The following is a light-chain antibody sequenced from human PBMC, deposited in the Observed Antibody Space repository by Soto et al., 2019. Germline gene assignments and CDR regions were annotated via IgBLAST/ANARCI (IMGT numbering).Light chain of an antibody. V-gene: IGKV1-39*01. CDR2: AAS. CDR1: QSISSY. CDR3: QQSYRSPT. Sequence: DIQMTQSPSSLSASVGDRVTIXXRASQSISSYLNWYQQKPGKAPNLLIYAASTLQFGVPSRFSGSGSGTDFTLTISSLQPEDFATYYCQQSYRSPTFGQGTKVDIK. J-gene: IGKJ1*01.